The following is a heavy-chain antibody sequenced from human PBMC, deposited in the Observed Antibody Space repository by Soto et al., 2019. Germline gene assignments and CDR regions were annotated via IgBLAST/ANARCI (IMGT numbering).Heavy chain of an antibody. CDR1: GGSISNYY. CDR3: ARERREEIHDGYDIDY. Sequence: SETLSLTCTVSGGSISNYYWSWIRQPAGKGLEWIGRIYTGGSTDYNPSLKSRVTISIDTSKNQFSLKVTSMTAADTAVYYCARERREEIHDGYDIDYWGQGTLVTVSS. V-gene: IGHV4-4*07. D-gene: IGHD5-12*01. J-gene: IGHJ4*02. CDR2: IYTGGST.